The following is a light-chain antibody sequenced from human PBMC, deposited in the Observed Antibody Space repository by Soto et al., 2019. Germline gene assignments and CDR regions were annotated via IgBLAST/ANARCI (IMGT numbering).Light chain of an antibody. J-gene: IGKJ1*01. V-gene: IGKV1-39*01. Sequence: IERTQYPSSLSASVGDRVTISCRASQSINNFLNWYQQKPGEAPKLLIYVAYTLQSGVTSRFIGSGSGTDFTLTIRSLQPEDFAIYHCQQTYSRPWTVGPGTQVEIK. CDR3: QQTYSRPWT. CDR2: VAY. CDR1: QSINNF.